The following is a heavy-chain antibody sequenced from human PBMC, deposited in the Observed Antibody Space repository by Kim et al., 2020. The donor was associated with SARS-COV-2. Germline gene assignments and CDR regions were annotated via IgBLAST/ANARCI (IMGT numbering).Heavy chain of an antibody. Sequence: SVKVSCKASGGTFSSYAISWVRQAPGQGLEWMGRIIPILGIANYAQKFQGRFTITADKSTSTAYMELSSLRSEDTAVYYCAREGKYCGGDCYNYYGMDVWGQGTTVTVSS. CDR1: GGTFSSYA. V-gene: IGHV1-69*04. D-gene: IGHD2-21*02. J-gene: IGHJ6*02. CDR3: AREGKYCGGDCYNYYGMDV. CDR2: IIPILGIA.